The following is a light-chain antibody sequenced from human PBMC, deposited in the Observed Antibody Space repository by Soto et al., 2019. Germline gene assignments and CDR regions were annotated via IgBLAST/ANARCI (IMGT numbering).Light chain of an antibody. V-gene: IGKV3-20*01. CDR1: QSISSD. J-gene: IGKJ4*01. CDR3: QQYGSSPLT. Sequence: EVVMTQSPATLSVSPGERATLSCRASQSISSDLAWYQQKPGQAPRLLIYGASSRATGIPARLSGSGSGTDFTLTISRLEPEDFAVYYCQQYGSSPLTFGGGTKVDIK. CDR2: GAS.